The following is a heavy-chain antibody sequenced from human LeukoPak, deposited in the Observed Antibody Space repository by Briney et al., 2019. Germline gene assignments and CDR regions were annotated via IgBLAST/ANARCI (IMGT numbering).Heavy chain of an antibody. CDR1: GYTFTSYG. CDR3: ARRSTVTTYGYYYYYMDV. CDR2: ISDYNGNT. D-gene: IGHD4-17*01. J-gene: IGHJ6*03. Sequence: AAVKVSCKASGYTFTSYGSSWVRQAPGQGLEWMGWISDYNGNTNYAQKLQGRVTMTTDTSTSTAYMELRSLRSDDTAVYYCARRSTVTTYGYYYYYMDVWGKGTTVTVSS. V-gene: IGHV1-18*01.